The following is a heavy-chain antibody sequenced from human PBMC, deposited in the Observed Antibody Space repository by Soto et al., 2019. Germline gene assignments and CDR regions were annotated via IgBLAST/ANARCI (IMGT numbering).Heavy chain of an antibody. CDR1: GGSISSSSYY. CDR2: IYYSGST. V-gene: IGHV4-39*01. D-gene: IGHD3-10*01. J-gene: IGHJ6*02. Sequence: PSETLSLTCTVSGGSISSSSYYWGWIRQPPGKGLEWIGSIYYSGSTYYNPSLKSRVTISVDTSKNQFSLKLSSVTAADTAVYYCARHDYYGSGSYRFNGYGGMDVWGQGTTVTVSS. CDR3: ARHDYYGSGSYRFNGYGGMDV.